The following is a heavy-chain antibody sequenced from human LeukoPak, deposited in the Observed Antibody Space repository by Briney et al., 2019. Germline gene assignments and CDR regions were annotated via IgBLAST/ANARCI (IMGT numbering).Heavy chain of an antibody. Sequence: ASVKVSCKASGGTFSNYAISWVRQAPGQGLEWMGGIIPIFGTTNYAQKFQGRVTITADESTSTAYMELSSLRSEDTAVYYCARGPFGSGSYYNLDDYWGQGTLVTVSS. CDR2: IIPIFGTT. D-gene: IGHD3-10*01. V-gene: IGHV1-69*13. CDR1: GGTFSNYA. J-gene: IGHJ4*02. CDR3: ARGPFGSGSYYNLDDY.